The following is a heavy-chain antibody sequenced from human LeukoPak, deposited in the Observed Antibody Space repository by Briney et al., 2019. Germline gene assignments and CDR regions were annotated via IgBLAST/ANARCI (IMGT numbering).Heavy chain of an antibody. D-gene: IGHD3-3*01. CDR3: ASEFFGVVTTYYFDY. CDR1: GGSTSSSSYY. V-gene: IGHV4-39*01. CDR2: IYYSGST. J-gene: IGHJ4*02. Sequence: SETLSLTCTVSGGSTSSSSYYWGWIRQPPGKGLEWIGSIYYSGSTYYNPSLKSRVTISEDTSKNQFSLKLSSVTAADTAVYYCASEFFGVVTTYYFDYWGQGTLVTVSS.